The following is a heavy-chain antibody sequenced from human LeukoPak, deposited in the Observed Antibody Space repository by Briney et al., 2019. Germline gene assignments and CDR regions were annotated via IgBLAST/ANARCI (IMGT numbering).Heavy chain of an antibody. CDR3: ASGDYDYVWGSYRDVDY. CDR1: GGTFSSYA. Sequence: ASVKDSCKASGGTFSSYAISWVRQAPGQGLEWMGGIIPIFGTANYAQKFQGRVTITADKSTSTAYMELSSLRSEDTAVYYCASGDYDYVWGSYRDVDYWGQGTLVTVSS. V-gene: IGHV1-69*06. CDR2: IIPIFGTA. J-gene: IGHJ4*02. D-gene: IGHD3-16*02.